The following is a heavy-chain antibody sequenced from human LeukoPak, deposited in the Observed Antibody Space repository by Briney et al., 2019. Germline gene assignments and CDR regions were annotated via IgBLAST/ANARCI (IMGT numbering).Heavy chain of an antibody. J-gene: IGHJ3*02. Sequence: SETLSLTCAVYGGSFSGYYWSWIRQPPGKGLEWIGEINHSGSTNYNPSLKSRVTISVDTSKNQFSLKLSSVTAADTAVYYCARVQPWNYYDSSGYYDGGAFDIWGQGTMVTVSS. D-gene: IGHD3-22*01. CDR3: ARVQPWNYYDSSGYYDGGAFDI. V-gene: IGHV4-34*01. CDR1: GGSFSGYY. CDR2: INHSGST.